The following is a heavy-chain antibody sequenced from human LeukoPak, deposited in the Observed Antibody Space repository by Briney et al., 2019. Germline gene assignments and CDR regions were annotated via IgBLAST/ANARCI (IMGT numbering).Heavy chain of an antibody. Sequence: GGSLRLSCAASGSTFSDYWMHWVRQAPGKGLVWVSRISSDGSSTCYADSVKGRFTVSRDNAKNTLYLQMNSLRAEDTAVYYCARGVSEYYYDSSGYYTGSYDPWGQGTLVTVSS. D-gene: IGHD3-22*01. CDR1: GSTFSDYW. CDR3: ARGVSEYYYDSSGYYTGSYDP. J-gene: IGHJ5*02. CDR2: ISSDGSST. V-gene: IGHV3-74*01.